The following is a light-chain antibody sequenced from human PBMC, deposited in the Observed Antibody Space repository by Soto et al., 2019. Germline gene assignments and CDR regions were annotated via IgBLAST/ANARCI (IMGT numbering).Light chain of an antibody. J-gene: IGKJ4*01. CDR1: QSVGNF. CDR2: DAS. CDR3: PPRRDMLT. V-gene: IGKV3-11*01. Sequence: EIVLTQSPATLSLSPGRRATLSCRASQSVGNFLAWYQQKPGQAPRLLIYDASTRATGIPARFSGSGSGTDFTRTISSLEPEDFAVYYCPPRRDMLTFGGGTKVEIK.